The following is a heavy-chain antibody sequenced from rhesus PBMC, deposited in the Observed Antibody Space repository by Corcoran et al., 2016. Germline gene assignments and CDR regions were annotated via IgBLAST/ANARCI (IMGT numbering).Heavy chain of an antibody. J-gene: IGHJ4*01. CDR3: AKDPVNTVTPLDY. Sequence: EVQLVETGGGLVQPGGSLKLSCAASGFTFSSYGMSWVRKAPGKGLEWVSAINSGGGSTYYADSVKGRFTIARDNSKNTLSLQMNSLRAEDTAVYYCAKDPVNTVTPLDYWGQGVLVTVSS. V-gene: IGHV3S5*01. D-gene: IGHD4-23*01. CDR2: INSGGGST. CDR1: GFTFSSYG.